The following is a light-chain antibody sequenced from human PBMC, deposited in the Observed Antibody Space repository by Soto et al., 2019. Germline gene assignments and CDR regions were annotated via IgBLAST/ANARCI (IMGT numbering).Light chain of an antibody. Sequence: EIVVTQSPATLSVSPWERATLSCRASQSVSNNYLAWYQQKPGQAPRLLIYGASNRATGIPDRFSGSGSGTDFTLTISRLEPEDFAVYYCQQYGSSPITFGQGTRLEIK. CDR3: QQYGSSPIT. CDR2: GAS. J-gene: IGKJ5*01. CDR1: QSVSNNY. V-gene: IGKV3-20*01.